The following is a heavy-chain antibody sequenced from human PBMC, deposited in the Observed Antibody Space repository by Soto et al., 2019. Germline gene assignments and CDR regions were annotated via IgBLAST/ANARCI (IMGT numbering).Heavy chain of an antibody. Sequence: GASVKVSGKASGGTYNTFAISWVRQAPGQGLEWMGGIIPVLGPAFYAQKFQGRVTITADKSTTTAYLELTSLRSEDTAVYYCVRAAKRYFDYWGQGTLVTVSS. V-gene: IGHV1-69*10. J-gene: IGHJ4*02. CDR1: GGTYNTFA. CDR2: IIPVLGPA. CDR3: VRAAKRYFDY.